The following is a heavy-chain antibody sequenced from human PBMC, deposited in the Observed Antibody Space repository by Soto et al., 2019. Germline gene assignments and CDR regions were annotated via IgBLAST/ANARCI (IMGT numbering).Heavy chain of an antibody. CDR3: ARHFSVDYFDY. V-gene: IGHV4-34*01. CDR1: GGSFSGYY. CDR2: IHHSGTI. Sequence: PSETLSLTCAVYGGSFSGYYWSWVRQPPGKGLEWIGDIHHSGTIYYNPSLKSRVTISVDRSKNQFSLQLSSVTAADTAVYYCARHFSVDYFDYWGQGALVTVSS. J-gene: IGHJ4*02.